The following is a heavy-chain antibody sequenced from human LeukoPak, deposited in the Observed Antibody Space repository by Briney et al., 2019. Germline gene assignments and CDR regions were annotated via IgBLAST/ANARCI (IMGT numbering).Heavy chain of an antibody. CDR1: GGSISSYY. J-gene: IGHJ6*03. V-gene: IGHV4-59*01. CDR3: ARDGYGSGRHYYYYYMDV. CDR2: IYYSGST. Sequence: SETLSLTCTLSGGSISSYYWSWIRQPPGKGLEWIGYIYYSGSTNYNPSLKSRVTISVDTSKNQFSLKLSSVTAADTAVYYCARDGYGSGRHYYYYYMDVWGKGTTVTVSS. D-gene: IGHD3-10*01.